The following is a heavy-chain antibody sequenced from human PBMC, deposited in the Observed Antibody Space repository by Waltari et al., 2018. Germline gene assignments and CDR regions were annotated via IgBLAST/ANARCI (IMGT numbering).Heavy chain of an antibody. V-gene: IGHV3-21*01. CDR1: GFTFSSYS. D-gene: IGHD4-17*01. J-gene: IGHJ4*02. CDR2: NSSSSSYI. CDR3: ARDRITVTTGY. Sequence: EVQLVESGGGLVKPGGSLRLSCAASGFTFSSYSMNWVRQAPGKGLECVSSNSSSSSYIYYADSVKGRFTIARDNAKNSLYLQMNSLRAEDTAVYYCARDRITVTTGYWGQGTLVTVSS.